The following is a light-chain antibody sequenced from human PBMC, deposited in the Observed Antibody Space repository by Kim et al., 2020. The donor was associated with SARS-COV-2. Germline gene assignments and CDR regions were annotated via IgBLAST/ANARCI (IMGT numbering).Light chain of an antibody. CDR3: QQYNDWRT. CDR1: QNIRDN. V-gene: IGKV3-15*01. J-gene: IGKJ1*01. CDR2: DAS. Sequence: SVSPGERATLSCRASQNIRDNLAWYQQKPGQAPRLLIYDASTRATDFPARFSGSGSGTEFTLTISSLQSEDCALYYCQQYNDWRTFGQGTKVDIK.